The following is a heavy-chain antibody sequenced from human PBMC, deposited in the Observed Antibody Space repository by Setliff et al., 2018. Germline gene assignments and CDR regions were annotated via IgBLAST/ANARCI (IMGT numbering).Heavy chain of an antibody. Sequence: SGTLSLTCTVSGGSISSYYWSWIRQPPGKGLEWIGYIYYSGSTNYNPSLKSRVTISVDTSKNQFSLKLSSVTAADTAVYYCARDEGSSYFYGMDVWGQGTTVTVSS. V-gene: IGHV4-59*01. CDR3: ARDEGSSYFYGMDV. J-gene: IGHJ6*02. D-gene: IGHD6-13*01. CDR2: IYYSGST. CDR1: GGSISSYY.